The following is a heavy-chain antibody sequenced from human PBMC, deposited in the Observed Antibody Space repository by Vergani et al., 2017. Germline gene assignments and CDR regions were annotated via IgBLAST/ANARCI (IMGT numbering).Heavy chain of an antibody. CDR3: AREVGAKAAFDI. V-gene: IGHV1-69*01. CDR1: GGTFSSYA. D-gene: IGHD1-26*01. CDR2: IIPIFGTA. J-gene: IGHJ3*02. Sequence: QVQLVQSGAEVKKPGSSVKVSCKASGGTFSSYAISWVRQAPGQGLEWMGGIIPIFGTANYAQKFQGRVTITADEATSTAYMELSSLRSEDTALYCCAREVGAKAAFDIWGQGTMVTVSS.